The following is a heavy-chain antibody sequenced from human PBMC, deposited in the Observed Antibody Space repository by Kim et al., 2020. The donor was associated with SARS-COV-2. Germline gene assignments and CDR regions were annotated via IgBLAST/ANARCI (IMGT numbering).Heavy chain of an antibody. J-gene: IGHJ3*02. Sequence: YYNPSLKSRLTISVDTSENQFSLKLSSVTAADTAVYYCARERSRGDAFDIWGQGTIVTVSS. CDR3: ARERSRGDAFDI. V-gene: IGHV4-31*02. D-gene: IGHD3-10*01.